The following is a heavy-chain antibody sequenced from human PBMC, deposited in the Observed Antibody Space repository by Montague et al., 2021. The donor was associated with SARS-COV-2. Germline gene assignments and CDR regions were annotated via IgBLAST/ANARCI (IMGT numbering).Heavy chain of an antibody. CDR2: IKQSGST. CDR1: GGFFGDDH. CDR3: ARGHLSVSMIVVVFTSASYYFDY. D-gene: IGHD3-22*01. Sequence: SETLSLTCGVYGGFFGDDHWSWIRQPPGKGLEWIGDIKQSGSTNYNPSLKSRVTISVDTSKNQFSLKLTSVTAADTAVYFCARGHLSVSMIVVVFTSASYYFDYWGQGAQVTGSS. V-gene: IGHV4-34*01. J-gene: IGHJ4*02.